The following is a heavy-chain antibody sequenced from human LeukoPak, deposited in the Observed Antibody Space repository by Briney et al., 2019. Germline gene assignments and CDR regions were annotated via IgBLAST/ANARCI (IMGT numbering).Heavy chain of an antibody. J-gene: IGHJ6*02. V-gene: IGHV1-8*01. Sequence: ASVKVSCKASGYTFTSCDINWVRQATGQGLEWMGWMNPNSGNTGYAQKFQGRVTMTRNTSISTAYMELSSLRSEDTAVYYCASGPSSSWFYYYYYGMDVWGQGTTVTVSS. D-gene: IGHD6-13*01. CDR3: ASGPSSSWFYYYYYGMDV. CDR2: MNPNSGNT. CDR1: GYTFTSCD.